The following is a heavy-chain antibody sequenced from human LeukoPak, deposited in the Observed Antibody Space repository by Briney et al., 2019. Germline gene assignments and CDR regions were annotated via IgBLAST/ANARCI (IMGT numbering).Heavy chain of an antibody. CDR3: ARGRGYYDSSGSFFGY. V-gene: IGHV4-34*01. Sequence: SETLSLTCAVYGGSFSGYYWGWIRQPPGKGLEWIGEINHSGSTNYNPSLKSRVTISVDTSKNQFSLKLSSVTAADTAVYYCARGRGYYDSSGSFFGYWGQGTLVTVSS. CDR2: INHSGST. J-gene: IGHJ4*02. D-gene: IGHD3-22*01. CDR1: GGSFSGYY.